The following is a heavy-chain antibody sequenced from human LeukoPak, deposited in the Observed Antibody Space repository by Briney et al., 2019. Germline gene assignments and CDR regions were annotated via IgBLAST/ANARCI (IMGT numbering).Heavy chain of an antibody. Sequence: SETLSLTCTVSGGSISSSSYYWGWIRQPPGKGLEWIGSIYYSGSTYYNPSLKSRVTISVDTSKNQFSLKLSSVTAADTAVYYCARDHTEWELPDAFDIWGQGTMVTVSS. V-gene: IGHV4-39*07. D-gene: IGHD1-26*01. CDR2: IYYSGST. CDR3: ARDHTEWELPDAFDI. J-gene: IGHJ3*02. CDR1: GGSISSSSYY.